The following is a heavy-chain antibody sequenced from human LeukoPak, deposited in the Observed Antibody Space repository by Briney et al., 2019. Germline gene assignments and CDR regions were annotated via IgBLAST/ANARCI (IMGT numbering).Heavy chain of an antibody. CDR3: ARTGKGGSYSDY. J-gene: IGHJ4*02. V-gene: IGHV3-53*01. CDR2: IYSGGST. Sequence: GGSLRLSCAASGFTVSSNYMSWVRQAPGKGLEWVSVIYSGGSTYYADSVKGRFTISRDNSKNTLFLQMNSLRAEDTAVYYRARTGKGGSYSDYWGQGTLVTVSS. D-gene: IGHD1-26*01. CDR1: GFTVSSNY.